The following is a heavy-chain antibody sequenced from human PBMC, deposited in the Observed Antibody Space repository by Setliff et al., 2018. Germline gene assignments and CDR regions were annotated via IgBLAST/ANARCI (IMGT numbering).Heavy chain of an antibody. CDR2: LNNDGTTI. CDR1: GFTFSTYG. CDR3: VRDTTSGWMLTN. Sequence: GGSLRLSCAASGFTFSTYGLNGVRQAPGKGLEWISYLNNDGTTIYYADSVRGRFTISRDNARDSLYLQMNSLRAEDTAVYYCVRDTTSGWMLTNWGQGTLVTVSS. D-gene: IGHD6-25*01. V-gene: IGHV3-48*04. J-gene: IGHJ4*02.